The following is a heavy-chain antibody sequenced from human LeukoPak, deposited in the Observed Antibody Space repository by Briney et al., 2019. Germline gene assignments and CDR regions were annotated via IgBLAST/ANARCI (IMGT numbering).Heavy chain of an antibody. V-gene: IGHV3-30*02. CDR3: AKDRRENDFWSGYYRYYFDY. D-gene: IGHD3-3*01. Sequence: GSLRLSCAASGFTFSSYGMHWVRQAPGKGLEWVAFIRYDGSNKYYADSVKGRFTISRDNSKNTLYLQMNSLRAEDTAVYYCAKDRRENDFWSGYYRYYFDYWGQGTLVTVSS. J-gene: IGHJ4*02. CDR1: GFTFSSYG. CDR2: IRYDGSNK.